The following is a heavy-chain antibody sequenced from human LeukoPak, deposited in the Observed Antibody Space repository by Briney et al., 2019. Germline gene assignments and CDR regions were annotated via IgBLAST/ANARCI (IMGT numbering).Heavy chain of an antibody. V-gene: IGHV4-34*01. D-gene: IGHD3-10*01. Sequence: PSETLSLTCAVYGGSFSGYYWSWIRQPPGKGLEWIGEINHSGSTNYNPSLKSRVTISVDTSKNQFSLKLSSVTAADTAVYYCARGYMVRGAIDYWGQGTLVTVSS. J-gene: IGHJ4*02. CDR2: INHSGST. CDR1: GGSFSGYY. CDR3: ARGYMVRGAIDY.